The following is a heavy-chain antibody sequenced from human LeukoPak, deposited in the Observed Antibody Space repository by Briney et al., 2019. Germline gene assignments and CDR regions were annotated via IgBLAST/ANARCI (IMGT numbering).Heavy chain of an antibody. Sequence: SETLSLTCAVSGGSFSGYYWSWIRQPPGKGLEWIGEINHSGSTNYNPSLKRRVTISVDTSKNQFSLKLSSVTAAHTAVYYCARPPRYGSGSYYSYYYMDVWGKGTTVTVSS. V-gene: IGHV4-34*01. CDR1: GGSFSGYY. D-gene: IGHD3-10*01. CDR3: ARPPRYGSGSYYSYYYMDV. J-gene: IGHJ6*03. CDR2: INHSGST.